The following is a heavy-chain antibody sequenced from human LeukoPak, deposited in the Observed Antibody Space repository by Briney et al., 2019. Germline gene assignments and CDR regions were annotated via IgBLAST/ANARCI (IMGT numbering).Heavy chain of an antibody. CDR1: GYTFTSYW. D-gene: IGHD3-22*01. CDR2: IYPGDSDT. CDR3: ARGKTKYYYDSSGYYYVLDY. Sequence: ASVKVSCKASGYTFTSYWIGWVRQMPGKGLEWMGIIYPGDSDTRYSPSFQGQVTISADKSISTAYLQWSSLKASDTAMYYCARGKTKYYYDSSGYYYVLDYWGQGTLVTVSS. J-gene: IGHJ4*02. V-gene: IGHV5-51*01.